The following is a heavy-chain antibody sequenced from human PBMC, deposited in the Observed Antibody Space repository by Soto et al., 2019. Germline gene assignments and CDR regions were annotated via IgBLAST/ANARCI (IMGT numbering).Heavy chain of an antibody. Sequence: ASVKVSCKASGYTFTSYDINWVRQATGQGLEWMGWMNPNSGNTGYAQKFQGRVTMTRNTSISTAYMELSSLRSEDTAVYYCASFTIFGVVPPAYRPYYYYMDVWGKGTTVTVSS. V-gene: IGHV1-8*01. CDR3: ASFTIFGVVPPAYRPYYYYMDV. D-gene: IGHD3-3*01. CDR2: MNPNSGNT. J-gene: IGHJ6*03. CDR1: GYTFTSYD.